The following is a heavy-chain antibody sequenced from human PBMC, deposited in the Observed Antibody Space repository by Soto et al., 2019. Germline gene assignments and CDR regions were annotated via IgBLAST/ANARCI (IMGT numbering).Heavy chain of an antibody. CDR3: ARDVTYYDFWSGSPTSYYYYMDV. CDR2: IYSGGST. Sequence: GGSLRLSCAASGFTVSSNYMSWVRQAPGKGLEWVSDIYSGGSTYYADSVKGRFTISRDNSKNTLYLQMNSLRAEDTAVYYCARDVTYYDFWSGSPTSYYYYMDVWGKGTTVTVSS. D-gene: IGHD3-3*01. CDR1: GFTVSSNY. J-gene: IGHJ6*03. V-gene: IGHV3-66*01.